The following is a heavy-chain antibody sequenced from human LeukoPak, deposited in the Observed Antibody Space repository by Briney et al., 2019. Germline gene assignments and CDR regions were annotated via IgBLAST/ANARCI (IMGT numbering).Heavy chain of an antibody. CDR1: RGTFSTYA. V-gene: IGHV1-69*04. CDR2: IIPILGKP. J-gene: IGHJ6*02. Sequence: SVKVSCKTSRGTFSTYAFNWVRQAPGQGLEWMGRIIPILGKPSYAQKFQGRVTITADKSTSTAYMELSSLRSEDTAVYYCARGNWGGDSNYYGMDVWGQGTTVTVSS. CDR3: ARGNWGGDSNYYGMDV. D-gene: IGHD7-27*01.